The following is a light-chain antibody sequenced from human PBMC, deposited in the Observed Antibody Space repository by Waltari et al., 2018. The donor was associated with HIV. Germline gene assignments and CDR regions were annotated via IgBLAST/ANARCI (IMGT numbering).Light chain of an antibody. Sequence: QSVLTQPPSASGTPGQRVTIYCTGSSSNIGSNNAYWYQQLPGTAPKLLIYRNNQRPSGVPDRFSGSKSGTSASLAISGLRSEDEADYYCAAWDDSLSGLHWVFGGGTKLTVL. CDR3: AAWDDSLSGLHWV. V-gene: IGLV1-47*01. CDR2: RNN. CDR1: SSNIGSNN. J-gene: IGLJ3*02.